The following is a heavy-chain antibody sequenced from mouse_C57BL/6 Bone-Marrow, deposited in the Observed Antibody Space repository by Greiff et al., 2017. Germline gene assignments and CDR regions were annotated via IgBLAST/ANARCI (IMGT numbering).Heavy chain of an antibody. D-gene: IGHD1-1*01. Sequence: EVNLVESGGGLVQPGESLKLSCESNEYEFPSHDMSWVRKTPEKRLELVAAINSDGGSTYYPDTMERRFIISRDNTKKTLYLQMSSLRSEDTALYYCARHGHYYGSREDAMDYWGQGTSVTVSS. CDR3: ARHGHYYGSREDAMDY. J-gene: IGHJ4*01. V-gene: IGHV5-2*01. CDR2: INSDGGST. CDR1: EYEFPSHD.